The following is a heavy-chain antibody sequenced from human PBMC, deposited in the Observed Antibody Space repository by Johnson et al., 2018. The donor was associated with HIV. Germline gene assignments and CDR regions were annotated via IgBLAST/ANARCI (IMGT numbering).Heavy chain of an antibody. CDR1: GFTVGSNY. V-gene: IGHV3-66*01. CDR3: ARDQTYSFDI. J-gene: IGHJ3*02. Sequence: VLLVESGGGLDQPGGSLRLSCAASGFTVGSNYMNWVRQAPGKGLEWVSVIYSGGTTYYADSVKGRFIISRDSSKNTLYLQMDRLRAEDTAQYYCARDQTYSFDIWGQGTMVTVSS. CDR2: IYSGGTT. D-gene: IGHD3-10*01.